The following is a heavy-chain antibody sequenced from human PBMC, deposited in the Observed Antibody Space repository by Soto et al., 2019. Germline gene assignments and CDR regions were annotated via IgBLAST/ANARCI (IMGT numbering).Heavy chain of an antibody. CDR2: MSGSDGRT. CDR3: TKHLRDGYGGGAFDL. D-gene: IGHD5-12*01. J-gene: IGHJ2*01. Sequence: EVQLLESGGGLVQPGGSLRLSCAASGFTFSSYAMTWVRQAPGKGLEWVSAMSGSDGRTYYADSVKGRFTISRDKSKNMVYLQMSSRRAEDTAVYYCTKHLRDGYGGGAFDLWGRGTLVTVSS. V-gene: IGHV3-23*01. CDR1: GFTFSSYA.